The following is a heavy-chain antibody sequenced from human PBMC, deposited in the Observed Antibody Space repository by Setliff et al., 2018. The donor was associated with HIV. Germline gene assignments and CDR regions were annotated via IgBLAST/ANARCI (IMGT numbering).Heavy chain of an antibody. J-gene: IGHJ4*02. CDR1: GDTFTTYD. D-gene: IGHD2-2*01. V-gene: IGHV1-8*02. CDR3: ATVVPAAHFDY. Sequence: ASVKVSCKASGDTFTTYDINWVRQATGQGPEWIGWMNTNSGNTGYAQKFQVRVTMTRNTSISTAYMELSSLRSEDTAVYYCATVVPAAHFDYWGQGTLVTVSS. CDR2: MNTNSGNT.